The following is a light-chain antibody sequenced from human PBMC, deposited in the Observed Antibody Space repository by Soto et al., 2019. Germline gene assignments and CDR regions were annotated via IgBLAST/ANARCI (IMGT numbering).Light chain of an antibody. CDR3: SSYSTTSALV. CDR2: DVS. V-gene: IGLV2-14*03. CDR1: SADIGAFNY. Sequence: QSVLTQPASVSGSPGQSITISCAGTSADIGAFNYVSWYQHHPGKAPKLLIYDVSDRPSGVSTRFSASKSANTGSLTISGLQADDEGDYYCSSYSTTSALVFGGGTQLTVL. J-gene: IGLJ2*01.